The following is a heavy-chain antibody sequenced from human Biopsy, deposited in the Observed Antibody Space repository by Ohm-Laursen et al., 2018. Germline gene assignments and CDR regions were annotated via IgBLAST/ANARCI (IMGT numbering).Heavy chain of an antibody. Sequence: SETLSLTCAVYGGSFNGYFWSWIRQPPGKGLEWIGDITQSGSTNYSPSLKSRVTISVDTAKKQFSLSLRSVTAADTAVYYCARVPLPGIGAAYQGRFLYGMDVWGQGTTVPVSS. CDR2: ITQSGST. V-gene: IGHV4-34*01. CDR1: GGSFNGYF. J-gene: IGHJ6*02. D-gene: IGHD6-13*01. CDR3: ARVPLPGIGAAYQGRFLYGMDV.